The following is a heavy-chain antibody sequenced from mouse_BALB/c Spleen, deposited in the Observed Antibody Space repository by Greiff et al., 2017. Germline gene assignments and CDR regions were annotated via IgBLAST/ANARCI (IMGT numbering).Heavy chain of an antibody. D-gene: IGHD2-12*01. V-gene: IGHV1S81*02. J-gene: IGHJ3*01. CDR3: ARGDYSSWFAY. Sequence: QVQLKQPGAELVKPGASVKLSCKASGYTFTSYWMHWVKQRPGQGLEWIGEINPSNGRTNYNEKFKSKATLTVDKSSSTAYMQLSSLTSEDSAVYYCARGDYSSWFAYWGQGTLVTVSA. CDR2: INPSNGRT. CDR1: GYTFTSYW.